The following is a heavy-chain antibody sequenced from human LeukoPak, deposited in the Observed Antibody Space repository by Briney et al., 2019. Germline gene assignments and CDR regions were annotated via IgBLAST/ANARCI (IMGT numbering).Heavy chain of an antibody. J-gene: IGHJ5*02. CDR3: ARAREGP. Sequence: GGSLRLSCAASGFTFSSYSMNWVRQAPGKGLEWVSSIVSSGRYIYYADSLKGRFTISRDNAKNSLYLQMNSLRAEDTAVYYCARAREGPWGQGTLVTVSS. V-gene: IGHV3-21*01. CDR2: IVSSGRYI. CDR1: GFTFSSYS. D-gene: IGHD1-26*01.